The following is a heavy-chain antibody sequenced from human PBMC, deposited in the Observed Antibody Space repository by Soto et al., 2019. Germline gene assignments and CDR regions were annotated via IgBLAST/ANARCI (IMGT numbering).Heavy chain of an antibody. J-gene: IGHJ4*02. D-gene: IGHD4-17*01. CDR1: GFTFNNYA. V-gene: IGHV3-23*01. CDR3: AKNSENYGDSRYDS. Sequence: EVQLLESGGGLVQPGGSLSLSCVSSGFTFNNYAMSWVRQAPGKGLEWVSSIRRSGGNTYYADSMTGRFTISRDNSKNTLYLQMNSLRAEDTAVYYCAKNSENYGDSRYDSWGQGILVTVSS. CDR2: IRRSGGNT.